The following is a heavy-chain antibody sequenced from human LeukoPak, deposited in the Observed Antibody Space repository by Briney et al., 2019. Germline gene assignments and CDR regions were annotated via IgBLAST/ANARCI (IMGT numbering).Heavy chain of an antibody. J-gene: IGHJ4*02. CDR3: ARQTHSRPFDY. D-gene: IGHD3-22*01. CDR2: ITPYNGNA. V-gene: IGHV1-18*01. Sequence: ASVKASCKASGYTFTSYGISWVRQAPGQGLEWMGWITPYNGNANYAQNLQGRVTLTTDISTSTTYMELRSLRSDDTAVYYCARQTHSRPFDYWGQGTLVTVSS. CDR1: GYTFTSYG.